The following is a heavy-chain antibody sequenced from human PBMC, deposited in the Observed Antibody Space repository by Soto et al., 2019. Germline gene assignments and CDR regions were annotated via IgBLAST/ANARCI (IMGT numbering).Heavy chain of an antibody. Sequence: PGGSLRLSCAASGFTFSSYGMHWVRQAPGKGLEWVAVIWYDGSNKYYADSVKGRFTISRDNSKNTLYLQMNSLRAEDTAVYYCARLAGGGPADIHPPVDYWGQGTLVTVSS. CDR1: GFTFSSYG. CDR2: IWYDGSNK. J-gene: IGHJ4*02. D-gene: IGHD2-2*01. V-gene: IGHV3-33*01. CDR3: ARLAGGGPADIHPPVDY.